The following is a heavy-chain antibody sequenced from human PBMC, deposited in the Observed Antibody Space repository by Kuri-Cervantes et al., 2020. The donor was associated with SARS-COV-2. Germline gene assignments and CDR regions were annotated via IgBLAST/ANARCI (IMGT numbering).Heavy chain of an antibody. CDR3: AKRPAVVRSFDY. Sequence: GESLKISCAASGCTLSSNAMTWVRQAPGKGLEWVSAISGSGGSTYYADSVKGRFTISRDNSKNTLYLQMNSLRAEDTAVYYCAKRPAVVRSFDYWGQGTLVTVSS. D-gene: IGHD2-15*01. J-gene: IGHJ4*02. CDR1: GCTLSSNA. CDR2: ISGSGGST. V-gene: IGHV3-23*01.